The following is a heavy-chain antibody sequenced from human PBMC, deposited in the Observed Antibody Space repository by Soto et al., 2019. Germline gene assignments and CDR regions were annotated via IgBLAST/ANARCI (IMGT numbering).Heavy chain of an antibody. V-gene: IGHV1-2*04. CDR2: INPNSGGT. CDR1: GYTFTGYY. CDR3: ARSAVPIVVVPAARRWFDP. D-gene: IGHD2-2*01. J-gene: IGHJ5*02. Sequence: ASVKVSCKASGYTFTGYYMHWVRQVPGQRLEWMGWINPNSGGTNYAQKFQGWVTMTRDTSISTAYMELSRLRSDDTAVYYCARSAVPIVVVPAARRWFDPWGQGTLVTVS.